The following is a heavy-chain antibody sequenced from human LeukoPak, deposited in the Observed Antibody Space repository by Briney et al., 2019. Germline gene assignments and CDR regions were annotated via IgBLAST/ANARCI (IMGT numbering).Heavy chain of an antibody. V-gene: IGHV3-11*05. J-gene: IGHJ4*02. Sequence: GGSLRLSCAASGFTFSDYFMSWIRQAPGKGLEWVSYISSGSYTKYADSVKGRFTISRDNAKNSLYLQMNGLRAEDTAVYYCARDKWGSGGYERVNDYWGQGTLVTVSS. CDR3: ARDKWGSGGYERVNDY. CDR1: GFTFSDYF. D-gene: IGHD3-10*01. CDR2: ISSGSYT.